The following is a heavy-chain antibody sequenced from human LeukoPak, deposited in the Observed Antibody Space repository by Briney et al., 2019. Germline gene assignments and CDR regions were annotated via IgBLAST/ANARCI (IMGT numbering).Heavy chain of an antibody. CDR1: GYTFTTYD. CDR2: VNPNSGNT. J-gene: IGHJ4*02. Sequence: SVKVSCKASGYTFTTYDISWVRQATGQGLEWVGWVNPNSGNTGSAQKFQGRVTMTRNTSISTAYMELSSLRSEDTAVYYCARDMVRGVINDWGQGTLVTVSS. V-gene: IGHV1-8*01. CDR3: ARDMVRGVIND. D-gene: IGHD3-10*01.